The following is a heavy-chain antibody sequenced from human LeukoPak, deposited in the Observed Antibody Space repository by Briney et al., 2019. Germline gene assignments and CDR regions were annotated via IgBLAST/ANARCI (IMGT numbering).Heavy chain of an antibody. D-gene: IGHD3-10*01. J-gene: IGHJ5*02. Sequence: SVKVSCKASGGTFSSYAIRWVRQAPGQGLEWMGVIIPIFGTANYAQKFQGRVTITADESTSTAYMELSSLRSEDTAVYYRARTGRVVRGVMGEYNWFDPWGQGTLVTVSS. CDR2: IIPIFGTA. CDR3: ARTGRVVRGVMGEYNWFDP. V-gene: IGHV1-69*13. CDR1: GGTFSSYA.